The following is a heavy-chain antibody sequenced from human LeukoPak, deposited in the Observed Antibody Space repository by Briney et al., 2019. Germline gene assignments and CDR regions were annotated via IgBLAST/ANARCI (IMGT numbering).Heavy chain of an antibody. Sequence: ASVKVSCKASGYTFISYDINWVRQATGQGLEWMGWMNPNSGNTGYAQKFQGRVTMTRNTSISTAYMELSSLRSEDTAVYYCARGVVPAARDNWFDPWGQGTLVTVSS. CDR1: GYTFISYD. V-gene: IGHV1-8*01. CDR3: ARGVVPAARDNWFDP. J-gene: IGHJ5*02. CDR2: MNPNSGNT. D-gene: IGHD2-2*01.